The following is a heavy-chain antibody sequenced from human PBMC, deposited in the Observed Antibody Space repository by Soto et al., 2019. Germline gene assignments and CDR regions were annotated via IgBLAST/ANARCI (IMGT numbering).Heavy chain of an antibody. CDR3: ARVVDYYDPYDYYGMDV. CDR2: ISSSTSYI. J-gene: IGHJ6*02. V-gene: IGHV3-21*01. D-gene: IGHD3-22*01. Sequence: EVQLVESGGGLVKPGGSLRLSCAASGFTFSSYSMNWVRQAPGKGLEWVSSISSSTSYIYYADSVKGRFTISRDNAKNSLYLQMNSLRAEDTAVDYGARVVDYYDPYDYYGMDVWGQGTTVTVSS. CDR1: GFTFSSYS.